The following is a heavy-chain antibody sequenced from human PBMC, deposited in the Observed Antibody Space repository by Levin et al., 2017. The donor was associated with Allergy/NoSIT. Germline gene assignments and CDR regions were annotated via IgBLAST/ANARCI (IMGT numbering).Heavy chain of an antibody. V-gene: IGHV1-2*06. CDR2: IHPNSGDT. CDR1: GYTFIDYY. CDR3: AREVSSGRVAN. D-gene: IGHD2-15*01. J-gene: IGHJ4*02. Sequence: ASVKVSCKASGYTFIDYYLHWVRQAPGQGLEWMGRIHPNSGDTNFAQNFQDRVTMTRDTSISTAYMELSRLRYDDTAVYYCAREVSSGRVANWGQGTLVTVSS.